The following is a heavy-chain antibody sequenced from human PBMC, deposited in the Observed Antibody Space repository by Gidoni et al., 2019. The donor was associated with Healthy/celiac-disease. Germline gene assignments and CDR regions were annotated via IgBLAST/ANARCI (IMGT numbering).Heavy chain of an antibody. CDR2: IYPGDSDT. D-gene: IGHD2-21*02. CDR3: ARSNLAYCGGDCYYGYYYYGMDV. J-gene: IGHJ6*02. CDR1: GYSFTSYW. V-gene: IGHV5-51*01. Sequence: EVQLVQSGAEVKKPGESLKISCKGSGYSFTSYWIGWVRQMPGKGLEWMGIIYPGDSDTRYSPSFQGQVTISADKSISTAYLQWSSLKASDTAMYYCARSNLAYCGGDCYYGYYYYGMDVWGQGTTVTVSS.